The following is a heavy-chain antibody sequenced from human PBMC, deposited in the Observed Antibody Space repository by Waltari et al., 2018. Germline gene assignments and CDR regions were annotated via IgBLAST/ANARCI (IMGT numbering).Heavy chain of an antibody. J-gene: IGHJ4*02. V-gene: IGHV3-23*04. D-gene: IGHD2-15*01. CDR1: GFRFSSYA. Sequence: EVQLVESGGGLVEPGGSLRHSCAALGFRFSSYARRWVRQAPGKGLEWVSVISGRADRLHYADSVLGRYIISRDNSKNTVHLEMYNLRAEDTGVYYCAKGIAVVPPDTRCFDFWGQGILVTVSS. CDR3: AKGIAVVPPDTRCFDF. CDR2: ISGRADRL.